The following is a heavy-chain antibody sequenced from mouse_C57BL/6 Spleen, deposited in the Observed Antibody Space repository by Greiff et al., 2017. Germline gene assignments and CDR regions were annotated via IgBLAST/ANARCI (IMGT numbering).Heavy chain of an antibody. Sequence: QVQLQQPGTELVKPGASVKLSCKASGYTFTSYGMHWVKQRPGQGLEWIGNINPSNGGTNYNEKFKSKATLTVDKSSSTAYMQLSSLTSEDSAVYYCARVCYCGSRQDCLDYWGQGTTLTVSS. V-gene: IGHV1-53*01. CDR3: ARVCYCGSRQDCLDY. CDR1: GYTFTSYG. J-gene: IGHJ2*01. D-gene: IGHD1-1*01. CDR2: INPSNGGT.